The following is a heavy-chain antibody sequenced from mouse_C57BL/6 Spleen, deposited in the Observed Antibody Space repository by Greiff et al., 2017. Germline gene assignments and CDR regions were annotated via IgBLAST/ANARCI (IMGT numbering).Heavy chain of an antibody. CDR1: GFTFSSYG. CDR2: ISSGGSYT. Sequence: EVNVVESGGDLVKPGGSLKLSCAASGFTFSSYGMSWVRQTPDKRLEWVATISSGGSYTYYPDSVKGRFTISRDNAKNTLYLQMSSLKSEDTAMYYCARHGGGSTVVGYYFDYWGQGTTLTVSS. CDR3: ARHGGGSTVVGYYFDY. J-gene: IGHJ2*01. D-gene: IGHD1-1*01. V-gene: IGHV5-6*01.